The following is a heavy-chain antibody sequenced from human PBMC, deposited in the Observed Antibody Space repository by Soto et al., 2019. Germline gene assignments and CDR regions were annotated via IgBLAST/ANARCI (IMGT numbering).Heavy chain of an antibody. Sequence: SETLSVTCTVSGASISQYYWSWIRQPPGKGLEWIGYIYFSGSTNYNPSLKSRVTMSVELSKNQFSLRLSSMTAADTAVYYCARDVKWDSCSGGSCYRLETFDPSGNETLVTLSS. V-gene: IGHV4-59*01. D-gene: IGHD2-15*01. CDR1: GASISQYY. CDR3: ARDVKWDSCSGGSCYRLETFDP. CDR2: IYFSGST. J-gene: IGHJ5*02.